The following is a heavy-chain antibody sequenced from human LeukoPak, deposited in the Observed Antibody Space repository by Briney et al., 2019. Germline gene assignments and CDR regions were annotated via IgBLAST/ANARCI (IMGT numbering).Heavy chain of an antibody. CDR2: IKGDGSST. J-gene: IGHJ5*02. Sequence: PGGSLRLSCAASGFTFSSFWMHWVRQAPGKGLEWVSSIKGDGSSTNYADSVRGRFTISRDNAKNTLYLQMNSLRAEDTAVYYCARESLPYCSSTSCLGWFDPWGQGTLVTVSS. D-gene: IGHD2-2*01. V-gene: IGHV3-74*01. CDR1: GFTFSSFW. CDR3: ARESLPYCSSTSCLGWFDP.